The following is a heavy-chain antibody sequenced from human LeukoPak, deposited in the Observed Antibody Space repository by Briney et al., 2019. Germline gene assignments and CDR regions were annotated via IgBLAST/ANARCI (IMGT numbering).Heavy chain of an antibody. CDR1: GLTFSSYW. J-gene: IGHJ4*02. Sequence: PGGSLRLSCAASGLTFSSYWMHWVRQAPGKGLVWVSRIDSDGSRISHGDFVRGRFTISRDNARNTLYLQMNSLRAEDTAVYYCAGGRDRSSLYFDSWGQGTLVTVSS. CDR2: IDSDGSRI. V-gene: IGHV3-74*01. CDR3: AGGRDRSSLYFDS. D-gene: IGHD5-24*01.